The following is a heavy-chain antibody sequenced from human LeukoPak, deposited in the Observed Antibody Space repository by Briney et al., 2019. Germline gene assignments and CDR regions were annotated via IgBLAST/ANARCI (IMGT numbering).Heavy chain of an antibody. Sequence: SVKVSCKASGGTFSSYAISWVRQAPGQGLEWMGGIIHIFGTADYAQKFQGRVTITADESTSTVYMELSSLRSEDTAVYYCARDQDYGGNPSLRWFDPWGQGTLVTVSS. D-gene: IGHD4-23*01. CDR2: IIHIFGTA. CDR1: GGTFSSYA. CDR3: ARDQDYGGNPSLRWFDP. V-gene: IGHV1-69*13. J-gene: IGHJ5*02.